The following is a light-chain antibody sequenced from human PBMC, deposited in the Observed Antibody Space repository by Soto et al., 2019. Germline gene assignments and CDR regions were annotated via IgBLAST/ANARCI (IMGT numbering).Light chain of an antibody. V-gene: IGKV3-15*01. CDR1: QSVSSN. CDR2: GAS. Sequence: IVMTQSPATLSVSPGERATLSCRASQSVSSNLAWYQQKHGQAPRLLIYGASMRATGIPARFSGSGSGTEFTLTISSLQSEDFAVYYCQQYNNWWTFGQGTKVEIK. J-gene: IGKJ1*01. CDR3: QQYNNWWT.